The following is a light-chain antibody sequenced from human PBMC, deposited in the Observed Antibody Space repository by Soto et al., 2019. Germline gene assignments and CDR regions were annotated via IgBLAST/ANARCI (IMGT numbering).Light chain of an antibody. CDR2: GAS. CDR1: QSVTSY. CDR3: KQYKDWPPAT. J-gene: IGKJ1*01. Sequence: IGLAPCRARVSLSTGERATISCRASQSVTSYLAWYQQKPGQAPRLLIYGASTRATGIPARFSGSGSGTEFTLTICSLQSEDVAIYHCKQYKDWPPATFGQGTKVDIK. V-gene: IGKV3-15*01.